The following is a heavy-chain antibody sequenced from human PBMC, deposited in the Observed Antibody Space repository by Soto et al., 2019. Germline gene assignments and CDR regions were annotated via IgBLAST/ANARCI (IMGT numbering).Heavy chain of an antibody. CDR2: ISYDGSNK. V-gene: IGHV3-30*18. CDR3: AKDSYYSHLLYYFDY. Sequence: GGSLRLSCAASGFTFSSYGMHWVRQAPGKGLEWVAVISYDGSNKYYADSVKGRFTISRDNSKNTLYLQMNSLRAEDTAVYYCAKDSYYSHLLYYFDYWGQGTLVTVSS. CDR1: GFTFSSYG. D-gene: IGHD3-10*01. J-gene: IGHJ4*02.